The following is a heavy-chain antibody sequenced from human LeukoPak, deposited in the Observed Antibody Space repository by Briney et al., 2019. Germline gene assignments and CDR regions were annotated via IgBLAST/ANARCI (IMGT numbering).Heavy chain of an antibody. V-gene: IGHV3-23*01. CDR3: AKDQFPGYSYGYDFDY. D-gene: IGHD5-18*01. CDR1: GFTFSSYA. J-gene: IGHJ4*02. Sequence: GGSLRLSCAASGFTFSSYAMSWVRQAPGKGLEWVSAISGSGGSTYYADTVKGRFTISRDNSKNTLYLQMNSLRAEDTAVYYCAKDQFPGYSYGYDFDYWGQGTLVTVSS. CDR2: ISGSGGST.